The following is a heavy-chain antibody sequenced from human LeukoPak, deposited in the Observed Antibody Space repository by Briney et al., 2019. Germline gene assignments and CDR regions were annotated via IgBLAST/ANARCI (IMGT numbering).Heavy chain of an antibody. Sequence: SETLSLTCTVSGGFMTYDYWRWIRQTPGTRLEWLGYIYTTGSTRYNPSLKSRVTLSLDTSKNQFSLRLRSVTAADTAVYYCARHFRRDYSASGASQYYHYIDVWGKGTTVTVSS. V-gene: IGHV4-59*08. J-gene: IGHJ6*03. CDR2: IYTTGST. CDR3: ARHFRRDYSASGASQYYHYIDV. CDR1: GGFMTYDY. D-gene: IGHD3-10*01.